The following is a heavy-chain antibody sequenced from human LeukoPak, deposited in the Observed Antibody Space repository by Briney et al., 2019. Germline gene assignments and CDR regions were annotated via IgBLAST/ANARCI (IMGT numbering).Heavy chain of an antibody. CDR3: AKGPRSYGPWFDP. CDR2: ISSSDRTI. J-gene: IGHJ5*02. Sequence: GGSLRLSCAASGFTFRDYDMTWIRQAPGKGLEWVSYISSSDRTIYNAESVKGRFTISRDNAKNSLYLQMNSLRAEDTAVYYCAKGPRSYGPWFDPWGQGTLVTVSS. V-gene: IGHV3-11*01. CDR1: GFTFRDYD. D-gene: IGHD4-17*01.